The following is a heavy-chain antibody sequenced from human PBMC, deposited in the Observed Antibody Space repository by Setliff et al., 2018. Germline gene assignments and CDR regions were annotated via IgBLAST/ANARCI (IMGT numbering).Heavy chain of an antibody. Sequence: ASVKVSCKASGYTFSSHYIHWVRQAPGQGLEWMGIINPSGGTTGYAQRFQGRVTMTGDTSTSTVYMELSSLRSEDTAVYYCARDRDCSGGSCYSHYYYGMDVWGQGATVTVSS. D-gene: IGHD2-15*01. V-gene: IGHV1-46*01. CDR2: INPSGGTT. J-gene: IGHJ6*02. CDR3: ARDRDCSGGSCYSHYYYGMDV. CDR1: GYTFSSHY.